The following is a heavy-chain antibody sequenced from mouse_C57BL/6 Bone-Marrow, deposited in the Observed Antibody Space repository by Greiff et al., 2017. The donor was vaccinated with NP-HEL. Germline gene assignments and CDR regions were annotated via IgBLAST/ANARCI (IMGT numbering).Heavy chain of an antibody. CDR3: ARFTVEGY. V-gene: IGHV1-81*01. J-gene: IGHJ2*01. Sequence: QVQLKESGAELARPGASVKLSCKASGYTFTSYGISWVKQRTGQGLEWIGEIYPRSGNTYYNEKFKGKATLTADKSSSTAYMELRSLTSEVSAVYFCARFTVEGYWGQGTTLTVSS. CDR1: GYTFTSYG. CDR2: IYPRSGNT. D-gene: IGHD1-1*01.